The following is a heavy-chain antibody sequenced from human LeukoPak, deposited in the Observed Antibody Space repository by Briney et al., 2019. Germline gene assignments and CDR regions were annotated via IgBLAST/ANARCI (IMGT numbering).Heavy chain of an antibody. Sequence: GASVKVSCKASGGTFSSYVINWVRQAPGQGLERMGGIMPISGTANHAQKFQGRVTITADKSTSTAYMELSSLRSEDTAVYYCARNLYGGNSWDVFDYWGQGTLVTVSS. V-gene: IGHV1-69*06. CDR3: ARNLYGGNSWDVFDY. D-gene: IGHD4-23*01. J-gene: IGHJ4*02. CDR2: IMPISGTA. CDR1: GGTFSSYV.